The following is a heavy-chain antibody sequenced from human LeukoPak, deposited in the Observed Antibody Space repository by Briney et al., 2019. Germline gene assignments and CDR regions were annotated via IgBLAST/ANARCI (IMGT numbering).Heavy chain of an antibody. D-gene: IGHD5-24*01. V-gene: IGHV4-39*01. Sequence: SETLSLTCTVSGGSISSYYWSWIRRPPGKGLEWIGSIYYSGSTYYNPSLKSRVTISVDTSKNQFSLKLSSVTAADTAVYYCARQRGGFGYINWFDPWGQGTLVTVSS. J-gene: IGHJ5*02. CDR1: GGSISSYY. CDR2: IYYSGST. CDR3: ARQRGGFGYINWFDP.